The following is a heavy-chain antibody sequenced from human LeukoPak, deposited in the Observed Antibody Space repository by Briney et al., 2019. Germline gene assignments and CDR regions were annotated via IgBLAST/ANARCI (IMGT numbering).Heavy chain of an antibody. D-gene: IGHD6-13*01. Sequence: PSETLSLTCTVSGGSISSYYWSWIRQPPGKGLEWIGYIYYSGSTNYNPSLKSRVTISVDTSKNQFSLKLSSVTAADTAVYYCAREQQLVLGAFDIGGQGKRVTVS. V-gene: IGHV4-59*01. CDR2: IYYSGST. CDR1: GGSISSYY. CDR3: AREQQLVLGAFDI. J-gene: IGHJ3*02.